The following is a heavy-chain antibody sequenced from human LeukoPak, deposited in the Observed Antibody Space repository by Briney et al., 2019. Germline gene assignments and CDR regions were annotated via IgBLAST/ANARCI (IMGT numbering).Heavy chain of an antibody. CDR1: GYTFTSNY. D-gene: IGHD6-19*01. V-gene: IGHV1-46*01. CDR3: AFSSGWYFDY. Sequence: AASVKVSCKASGYTFTSNYMHWVRKATGQGLEWMGITNPSGGSTSYAQKFPGRVAMTRYTSTSTVYMELSSLRSEDTAVYYCAFSSGWYFDYWGQGTLVAVSS. CDR2: TNPSGGST. J-gene: IGHJ4*02.